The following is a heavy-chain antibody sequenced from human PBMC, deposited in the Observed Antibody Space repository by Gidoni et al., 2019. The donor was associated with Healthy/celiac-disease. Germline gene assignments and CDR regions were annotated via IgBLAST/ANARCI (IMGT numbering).Heavy chain of an antibody. Sequence: QITLKESGPTLVKPTQTLTLTCTFSGFSLSTSGVGAGWIRQPPGKALEWLALIYWDDDKRYSPSLKSRLTITKDTSKNQVVLTMTNMDPVDTATYYCARAMVRGVIGYYYYGMDVWGQGTTVTVSS. V-gene: IGHV2-5*02. J-gene: IGHJ6*02. CDR2: IYWDDDK. D-gene: IGHD3-10*01. CDR1: GFSLSTSGVG. CDR3: ARAMVRGVIGYYYYGMDV.